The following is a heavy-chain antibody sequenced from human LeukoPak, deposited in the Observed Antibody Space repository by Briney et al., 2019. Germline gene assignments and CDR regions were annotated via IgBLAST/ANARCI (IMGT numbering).Heavy chain of an antibody. Sequence: GGSLRLSCLTSGFTFSTNAMSWVRQAPGKGLEWISGISGSGASTYYADSVRGRFTISRDNSRNTLYLQMNSLRGDDTAVYYCAKDVGKWESLHFFDYWGQGTLVTVSS. CDR1: GFTFSTNA. V-gene: IGHV3-23*01. CDR2: ISGSGAST. CDR3: AKDVGKWESLHFFDY. J-gene: IGHJ4*02. D-gene: IGHD1-26*01.